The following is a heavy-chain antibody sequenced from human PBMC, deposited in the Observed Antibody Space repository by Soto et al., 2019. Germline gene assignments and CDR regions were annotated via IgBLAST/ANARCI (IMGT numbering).Heavy chain of an antibody. Sequence: ASVKVSCKASGGTFSSYAISWLRQAPGQGLEWMGGIIPIFGTANYAQKFQGRVTITADESTSTAYMELSSLRSEDTAVYYCARDFDRYSYGSPYYYYGMDVWGQGTTVTLSS. CDR2: IIPIFGTA. CDR3: ARDFDRYSYGSPYYYYGMDV. D-gene: IGHD5-18*01. J-gene: IGHJ6*01. V-gene: IGHV1-69*13. CDR1: GGTFSSYA.